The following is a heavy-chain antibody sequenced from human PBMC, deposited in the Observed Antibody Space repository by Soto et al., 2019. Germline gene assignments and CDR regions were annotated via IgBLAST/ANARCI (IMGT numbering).Heavy chain of an antibody. V-gene: IGHV3-7*01. Sequence: GSLRLSCAASGFTFSSYWMSWVRQAPGKGLEWVANIKQDGSEKYYMDSVRGRFTLSRDNAKNSLHLQMNSLRAEDTAMYFCARVAYSNGWILDYWGPGTLVIVSS. J-gene: IGHJ4*01. CDR2: IKQDGSEK. CDR1: GFTFSSYW. CDR3: ARVAYSNGWILDY. D-gene: IGHD6-19*01.